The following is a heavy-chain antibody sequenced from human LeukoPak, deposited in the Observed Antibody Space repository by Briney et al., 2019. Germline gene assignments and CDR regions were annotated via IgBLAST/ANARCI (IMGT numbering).Heavy chain of an antibody. CDR3: ASSSMIVVVITTFLSY. Sequence: GGSLRLSCAASGLTVSRNYMNWVRQAPGEGLEWISLINSGGGRYYADAVKGRFTISRDNSKNTLDLQMDNLRAEDTAVYYCASSSMIVVVITTFLSYWGQGTLVTVSS. V-gene: IGHV3-66*01. CDR2: INSGGGR. CDR1: GLTVSRNY. D-gene: IGHD3-22*01. J-gene: IGHJ4*02.